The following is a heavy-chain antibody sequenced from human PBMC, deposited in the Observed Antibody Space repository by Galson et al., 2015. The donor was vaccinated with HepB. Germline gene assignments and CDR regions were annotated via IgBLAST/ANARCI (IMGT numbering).Heavy chain of an antibody. V-gene: IGHV4-59*01. CDR1: GGSISSYY. Sequence: ETLSLTCPVSGGSISSYYWSWIRQPPGKGLEWIGYIYYSGSTNYNPSLKSRVTISVDTSKNQFSLKLSSVTAADTAVYYCARENLIMTAFDYWGQGTLVTVSS. J-gene: IGHJ4*02. D-gene: IGHD3-9*01. CDR2: IYYSGST. CDR3: ARENLIMTAFDY.